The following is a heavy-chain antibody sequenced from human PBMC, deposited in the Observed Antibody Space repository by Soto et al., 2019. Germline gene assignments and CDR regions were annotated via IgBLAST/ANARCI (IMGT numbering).Heavy chain of an antibody. CDR2: IYYSGST. D-gene: IGHD3-9*01. Sequence: ILSLRWSVSGGSSGGRGDYWSWIRQNPGKGLEWIGYIYYSGSTYYNPSLKSRVTISIDTSKNQFSLKLSSVTASDTAVYYCARQDYDVLTGNYIAYWGQGTLVTVSS. CDR1: GGSSGGRGDY. CDR3: ARQDYDVLTGNYIAY. V-gene: IGHV4-31*02. J-gene: IGHJ4*02.